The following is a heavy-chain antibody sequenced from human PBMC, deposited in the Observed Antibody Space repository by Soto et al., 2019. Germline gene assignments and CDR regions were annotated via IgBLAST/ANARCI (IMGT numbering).Heavy chain of an antibody. CDR3: ARVATTVTTYYFDF. Sequence: SETLSLTCTVSGGSISNGNYYWSWIRQPPGKAPEWIAYIYYIGTTYYNSSLKSRVTISVDTSKNQFSLKVNSVTAADTAVYYCARVATTVTTYYFDFWGQGTLVTVSS. CDR1: GGSISNGNYY. D-gene: IGHD4-17*01. V-gene: IGHV4-30-4*01. CDR2: IYYIGTT. J-gene: IGHJ4*02.